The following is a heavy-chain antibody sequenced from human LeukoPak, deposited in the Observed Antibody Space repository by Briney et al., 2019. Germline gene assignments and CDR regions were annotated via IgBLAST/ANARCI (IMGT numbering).Heavy chain of an antibody. CDR2: ISGSGVST. V-gene: IGHV3-23*01. CDR1: GFTFSSYV. Sequence: GGSLRLPCAASGFTFSSYVMTWVRQAPGRGLEWVSGISGSGVSTYYADSVKGRFTISRDNSKNTLYLQINSLRAEDTAIYYCAKAASSGWLLYWFDPWGQGTLVTVSS. J-gene: IGHJ5*02. D-gene: IGHD6-19*01. CDR3: AKAASSGWLLYWFDP.